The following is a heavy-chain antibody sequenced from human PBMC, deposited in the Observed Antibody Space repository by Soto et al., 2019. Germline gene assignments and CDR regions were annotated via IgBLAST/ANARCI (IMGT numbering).Heavy chain of an antibody. CDR1: GGTFNTFA. D-gene: IGHD3-22*01. Sequence: QVQLVQSGAEVKKPGSSVKVSCMASGGTFNTFAISWVRQAPGQGLQCMGGIIPMFGTAHYAQKFQGRVTIPADESTRTVYMELSSLRSEDTAVYYCARFAPPRGYYAYWGQGTLVTVSS. J-gene: IGHJ4*02. CDR2: IIPMFGTA. V-gene: IGHV1-69*01. CDR3: ARFAPPRGYYAY.